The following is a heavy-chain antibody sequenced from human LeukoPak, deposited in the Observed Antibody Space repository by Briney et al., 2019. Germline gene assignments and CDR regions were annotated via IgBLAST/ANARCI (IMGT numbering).Heavy chain of an antibody. CDR2: IIPIFGTA. J-gene: IGHJ4*02. V-gene: IGHV1-69*13. CDR1: GGTFSSYA. Sequence: SVKVSCKASGGTFSSYAISWVRQAPGQGLEWMGGIIPIFGTANYAQKFQGRVTITADESTSTAYMELSSLRSEDTAVYYCARGYYSYGVKTNWGQGTLVTVSS. CDR3: ARGYYSYGVKTN. D-gene: IGHD5-18*01.